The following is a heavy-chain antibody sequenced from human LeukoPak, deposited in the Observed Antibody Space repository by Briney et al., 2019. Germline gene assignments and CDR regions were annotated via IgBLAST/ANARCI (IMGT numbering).Heavy chain of an antibody. D-gene: IGHD2-2*01. CDR2: IGIWNSPI. CDR1: GFTFSSYA. J-gene: IGHJ1*01. Sequence: GGSLRLSCAASGFTFSSYAMSWVHQAPGKGLEWVSFIGIWNSPIYYGDSVRGRFTISRDNAKNSVFLQMNSLRAEDTAVYYCATYSSSNGREFQYWGQGTLVTVSS. CDR3: ATYSSSNGREFQY. V-gene: IGHV3-48*01.